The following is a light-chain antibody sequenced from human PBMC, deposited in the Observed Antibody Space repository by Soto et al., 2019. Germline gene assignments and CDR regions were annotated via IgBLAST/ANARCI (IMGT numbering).Light chain of an antibody. CDR1: QGIGDT. CDR2: DTS. Sequence: VMRQSPATLSFSPGEGATLSCRASQGIGDTLAWYQHKPGQTPRLLIYDTSTRATGVPTRFSGSRSGAEFTLTINSLQSEDFEVYYCQPYNNWPLTFGGGTKVDIK. J-gene: IGKJ4*01. V-gene: IGKV3-15*01. CDR3: QPYNNWPLT.